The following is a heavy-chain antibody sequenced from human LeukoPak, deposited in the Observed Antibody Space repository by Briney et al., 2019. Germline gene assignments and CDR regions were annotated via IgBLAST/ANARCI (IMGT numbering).Heavy chain of an antibody. CDR1: GFMLSSYW. CDR3: AREGSQSASATYPGND. CDR2: IKQDGSEK. Sequence: GGSLRLSCAGSGFMLSSYWMSWVRQAPGKGLEWVANIKQDGSEKYYVDSVKGRFTISRDNAKNSLYLQMNRLRAEDAAVYYCAREGSQSASATYPGNDWGQGTLVTVSS. J-gene: IGHJ4*02. D-gene: IGHD3-10*01. V-gene: IGHV3-7*01.